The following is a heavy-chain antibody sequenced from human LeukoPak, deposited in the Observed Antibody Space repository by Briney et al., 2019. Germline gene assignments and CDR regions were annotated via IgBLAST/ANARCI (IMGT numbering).Heavy chain of an antibody. CDR1: GGSISSYY. CDR2: IYSGGST. V-gene: IGHV3-53*01. D-gene: IGHD4-17*01. Sequence: PSETLSLTCTVSGGSISSYYWSWVRQAPGKGLEWVSVIYSGGSTYYADSVKGRFTISRDNSKNTLYLQMNSLRAEDTAVYYCAREPLIYGPFDCWGQGTLVTVSS. J-gene: IGHJ4*02. CDR3: AREPLIYGPFDC.